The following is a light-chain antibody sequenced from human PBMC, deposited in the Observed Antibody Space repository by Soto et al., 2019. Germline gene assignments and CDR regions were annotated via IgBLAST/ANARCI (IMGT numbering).Light chain of an antibody. V-gene: IGLV1-36*01. CDR3: AAWDDSLNGWV. CDR1: SSNIGNNA. Sequence: QSVLTQPPSVSAAPRQRVTISCSGSSSNIGNNAVNWYQQLPGKAPKLLIYNDDLLPSGVSDLFSGSKSGTSASLAISGPQYEDEADYYCAAWDDSLNGWVFGGGTKLTVL. CDR2: NDD. J-gene: IGLJ3*02.